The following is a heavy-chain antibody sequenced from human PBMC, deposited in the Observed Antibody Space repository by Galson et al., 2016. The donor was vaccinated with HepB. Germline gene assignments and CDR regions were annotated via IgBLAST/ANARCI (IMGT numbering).Heavy chain of an antibody. CDR2: VFHGGTI. J-gene: IGHJ5*02. V-gene: IGHV4-4*02. CDR1: GGSISSNNW. CDR3: AGVLRFLEWLEFDP. D-gene: IGHD3-3*01. Sequence: SETLSLTCAVSGGSISSNNWWSWVRQPPGKGLVWIGDVFHGGTINYNPSLKSRVTISVDTSKNQFSLKLSSVTAADTAVYYCAGVLRFLEWLEFDPWGQGTLVTVSS.